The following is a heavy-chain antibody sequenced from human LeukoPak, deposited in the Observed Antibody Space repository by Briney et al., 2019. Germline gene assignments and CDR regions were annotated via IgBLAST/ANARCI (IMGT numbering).Heavy chain of an antibody. CDR1: GYSFTSYW. J-gene: IGHJ5*02. CDR2: IIPIFGTA. CDR3: ARLYSNRNWFDP. Sequence: KISCKGSGYSFTSYWIGWVRQAPGQGLEWMGGIIPIFGTANYAQKFQGRVTITTDESTSTAYMELSSLRSEDTAVYYCARLYSNRNWFDPWGQGTLVTVSS. D-gene: IGHD4-11*01. V-gene: IGHV1-69*05.